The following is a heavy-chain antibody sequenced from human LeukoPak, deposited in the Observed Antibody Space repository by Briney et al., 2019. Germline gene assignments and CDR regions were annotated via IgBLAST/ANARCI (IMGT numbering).Heavy chain of an antibody. V-gene: IGHV3-30*18. CDR1: GFTFSSYG. CDR2: ISYDGSNK. Sequence: PGGSLRLSCAASGFTFSSYGMHWVRQAPGKGLEWVAVISYDGSNKYYADSVKGRFTISRDNSKNTLYLQMNSLRAEDTAVYYCAKEYFPSGYSSGWYFGYWGQGTLVTVSS. J-gene: IGHJ4*02. D-gene: IGHD6-19*01. CDR3: AKEYFPSGYSSGWYFGY.